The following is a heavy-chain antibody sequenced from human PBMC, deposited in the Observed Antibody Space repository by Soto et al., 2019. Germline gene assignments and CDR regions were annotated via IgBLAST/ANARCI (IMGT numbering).Heavy chain of an antibody. J-gene: IGHJ5*02. CDR3: ARVPTP. CDR2: IYHSGST. V-gene: IGHV4-30-2*01. Sequence: SETLSLTCAVSGGSISSGGYSWSWIRQPPGKGLEWIGYIYHSGSTYYNPSIKSRVTISVDRSKNQFSLKLNSMTAADTAVYYCARVPTPWGQGTLVTVSS. CDR1: GGSISSGGYS.